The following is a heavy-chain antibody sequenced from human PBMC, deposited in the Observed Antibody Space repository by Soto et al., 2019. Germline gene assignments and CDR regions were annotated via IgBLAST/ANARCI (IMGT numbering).Heavy chain of an antibody. CDR3: ARHSNVDY. Sequence: ASVKVSCKASGYTFTSYAMHWVRQAPGQRLEWMGWINANNGNTHYAQKFQDRVTMTTDTSTSTVHMELRSLTSDDTAVYYCARHSNVDYWGQGTLVTVSS. V-gene: IGHV1-3*01. D-gene: IGHD4-4*01. CDR1: GYTFTSYA. CDR2: INANNGNT. J-gene: IGHJ4*02.